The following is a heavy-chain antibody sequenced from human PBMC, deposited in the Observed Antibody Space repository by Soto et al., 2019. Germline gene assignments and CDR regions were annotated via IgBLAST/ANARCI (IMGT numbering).Heavy chain of an antibody. CDR2: IDSSDSYT. V-gene: IGHV5-10-1*01. CDR1: GYTFTSYW. Sequence: LGESLKISCKGSGYTFTSYWINWVRQMPGKGLEWMGRIDSSDSYTNYSPSFQGHVTMSAAKSITTVFLQWSSLRASDTAMYYCARQIYDSDSGPNFQYYFDSWGQGTLVTVSS. J-gene: IGHJ4*02. CDR3: ARQIYDSDSGPNFQYYFDS. D-gene: IGHD3-22*01.